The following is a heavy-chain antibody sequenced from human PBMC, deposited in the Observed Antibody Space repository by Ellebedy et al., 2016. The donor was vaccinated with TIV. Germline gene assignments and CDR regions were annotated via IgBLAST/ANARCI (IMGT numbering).Heavy chain of an antibody. CDR2: IKEDGSEK. Sequence: GESLKISCAAPGFTLSSYWMSWVRQAPGKGLGWVANIKEDGSEKYYVDSVKGRFTISRDNAKNSLYLQMNSLRAEDTAVYYCARDRLVGYHAFDIWGQGTMVTVSS. V-gene: IGHV3-7*01. CDR3: ARDRLVGYHAFDI. CDR1: GFTLSSYW. D-gene: IGHD5-12*01. J-gene: IGHJ3*02.